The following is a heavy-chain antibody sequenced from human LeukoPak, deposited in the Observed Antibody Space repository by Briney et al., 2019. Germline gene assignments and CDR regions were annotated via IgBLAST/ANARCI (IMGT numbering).Heavy chain of an antibody. V-gene: IGHV3-30*04. CDR2: ISYDGSNK. Sequence: GGSLRLSCAASGFTFSSYAMHWVRQAPGKGLEWVAVISYDGSNKYYADSVKGRFTISRDNSKNTLYLQINSLRAEDTAVYFCARDDRWLQFNNWGQGTLVTVSS. CDR1: GFTFSSYA. D-gene: IGHD5-24*01. J-gene: IGHJ4*02. CDR3: ARDDRWLQFNN.